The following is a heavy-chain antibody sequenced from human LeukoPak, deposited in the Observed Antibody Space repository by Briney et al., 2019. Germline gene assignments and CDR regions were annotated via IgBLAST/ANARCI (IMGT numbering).Heavy chain of an antibody. CDR2: ISDDTHYK. V-gene: IGHV3-21*01. CDR1: GLTFSSYG. CDR3: ARDLGFVVVPAATADY. J-gene: IGHJ4*02. Sequence: GGSLRLSCATSGLTFSSYGMNWVRQAPGKGLEWVSSISDDTHYKYYAGSVKGRFTISRDNAKNSLYLQMSSLRAEDTAVYYCARDLGFVVVPAATADYWGQGTLVTVSS. D-gene: IGHD2-2*01.